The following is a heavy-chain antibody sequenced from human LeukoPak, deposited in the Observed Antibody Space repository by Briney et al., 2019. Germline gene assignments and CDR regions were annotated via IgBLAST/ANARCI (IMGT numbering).Heavy chain of an antibody. CDR3: ARVVPGELLIDVFDI. CDR2: ISSSSSYV. Sequence: PGGSLRLSCAASGFTFNSYWMSWVRQAPGKGLEWVSSISSSSSYVYYADSVKGRFTISRDNAKNSLYLQMNSLRAEDTAVYYCARVVPGELLIDVFDIWGQGTMVTVSS. V-gene: IGHV3-21*01. D-gene: IGHD1-26*01. CDR1: GFTFNSYW. J-gene: IGHJ3*02.